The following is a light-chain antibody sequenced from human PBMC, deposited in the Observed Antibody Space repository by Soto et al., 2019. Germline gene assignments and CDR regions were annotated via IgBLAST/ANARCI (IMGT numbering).Light chain of an antibody. CDR3: SSFASSNTWV. J-gene: IGLJ3*02. Sequence: QSALTQPPSASGSPGQSVTTSRTGTSSDVGAYNYVSWYQQHAGKAPKLVIYEVTKRPSGVPDRFSGSKSANTASLTVSGLQAEDEADYYCSSFASSNTWVFGGGTKLTVL. CDR1: SSDVGAYNY. CDR2: EVT. V-gene: IGLV2-8*01.